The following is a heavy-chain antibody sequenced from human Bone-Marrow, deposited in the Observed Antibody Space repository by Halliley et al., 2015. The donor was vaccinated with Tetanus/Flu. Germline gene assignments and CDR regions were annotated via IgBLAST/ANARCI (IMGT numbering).Heavy chain of an antibody. Sequence: QLVQSGAEVKKPGTSVKVSCQASGYTFTRYDINWVRQVAGQGLEWMGWMNPYSGDTGYAQKFQGRVTMTRNNSITTAYIEVDTLTSDDTAVYYCARGLGQDLLFPDIWGQGTLVTVSS. D-gene: IGHD2-21*01. CDR1: GYTFTRYD. CDR3: ARGLGQDLLFPDI. V-gene: IGHV1-8*01. J-gene: IGHJ4*02. CDR2: MNPYSGDT.